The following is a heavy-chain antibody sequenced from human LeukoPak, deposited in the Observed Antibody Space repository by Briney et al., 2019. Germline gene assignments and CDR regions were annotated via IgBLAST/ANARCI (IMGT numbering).Heavy chain of an antibody. CDR1: GFTFSSYG. V-gene: IGHV3-30*18. CDR3: ANTVDTAVSTTFDY. J-gene: IGHJ4*02. CDR2: ISYDGSNK. D-gene: IGHD5-18*01. Sequence: GSLRLSCAASGFTFSSYGMHWVRQAPGKGLEWVAVISYDGSNKYYADSVKGRFTISRDNSKNTLYLQMNSLRAEDTAVYYCANTVDTAVSTTFDYWGQGTLVTVSS.